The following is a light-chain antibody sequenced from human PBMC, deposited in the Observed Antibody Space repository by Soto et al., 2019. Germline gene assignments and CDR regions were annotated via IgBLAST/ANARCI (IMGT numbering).Light chain of an antibody. J-gene: IGKJ2*01. V-gene: IGKV1-39*01. CDR3: QQSYITLYT. CDR1: QNIAGY. Sequence: DIQMTQSPSSLSVSVGDRVTITCRASQNIAGYLNWYQQKPGKAPKLLIYGSSTLQSGVPSSFSGSGSGTDFTLTISSLQPEDFATYYCQQSYITLYTFGQGTKLEIK. CDR2: GSS.